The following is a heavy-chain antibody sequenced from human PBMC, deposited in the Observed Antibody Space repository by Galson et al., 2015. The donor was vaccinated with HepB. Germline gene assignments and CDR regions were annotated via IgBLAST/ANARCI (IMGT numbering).Heavy chain of an antibody. CDR2: MSSNGGST. J-gene: IGHJ3*01. Sequence: SLRLSCAASGITFSSYGMHWVRQAPGKGLEYVSAMSSNGGSTYYADSVKGRFTISRDNSKNTLYLQMSSLRPEDTAVYYCVKEDILAGFSVGSFHVWGPGTLVSVSS. D-gene: IGHD3-9*01. CDR1: GITFSSYG. CDR3: VKEDILAGFSVGSFHV. V-gene: IGHV3-64D*06.